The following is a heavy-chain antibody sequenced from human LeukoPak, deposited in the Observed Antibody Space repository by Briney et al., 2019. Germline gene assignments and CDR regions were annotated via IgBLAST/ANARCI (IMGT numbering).Heavy chain of an antibody. CDR1: GFTFDDYA. CDR2: ICGDGGST. CDR3: ATSDVAAHFDY. Sequence: PGGSLRLSCAASGFTFDDYAMHWVRQAPGKGVEWVSLICGDGGSTYYADSVKGRFNISRDNSKNSLYLQMNSLGTEYTALYYCATSDVAAHFDYWGQGTLVTVSS. J-gene: IGHJ4*02. D-gene: IGHD3-16*01. V-gene: IGHV3-43*02.